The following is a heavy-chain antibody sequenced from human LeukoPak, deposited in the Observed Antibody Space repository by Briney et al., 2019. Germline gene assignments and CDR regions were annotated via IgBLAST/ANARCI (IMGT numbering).Heavy chain of an antibody. D-gene: IGHD3-3*01. CDR1: GGSISSGSYY. V-gene: IGHV4-61*02. Sequence: TSQTLSLTCTVSGGSISSGSYYWSWIRQPAGKGLEWIGRIYTSGSTNYNPSLKSRVTISVDTSKNQFSLKLSSVTAADTAVYYCARGRYDFWSGYYGWFDPWGQGTLVTVSS. CDR2: IYTSGST. J-gene: IGHJ5*02. CDR3: ARGRYDFWSGYYGWFDP.